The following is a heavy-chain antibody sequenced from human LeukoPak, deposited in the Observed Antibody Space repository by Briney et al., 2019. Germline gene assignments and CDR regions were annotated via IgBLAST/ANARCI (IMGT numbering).Heavy chain of an antibody. J-gene: IGHJ4*02. CDR2: ISASGDTI. Sequence: PGGSLRLSCAASGFTFRSYYMTWIRQAPGKGLEWVSYISASGDTIYYGDSVRGRFTISRDNAKNSLYLDIKTLKAEDAAVYYCARDPSWEILSYFDYWGQGTLVTVSS. CDR1: GFTFRSYY. D-gene: IGHD1-26*01. V-gene: IGHV3-11*04. CDR3: ARDPSWEILSYFDY.